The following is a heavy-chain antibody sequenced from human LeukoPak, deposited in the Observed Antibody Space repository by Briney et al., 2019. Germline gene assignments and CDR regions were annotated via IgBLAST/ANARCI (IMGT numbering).Heavy chain of an antibody. CDR2: IYYNGST. D-gene: IGHD2-15*01. CDR1: GGSPSRYY. Sequence: SETLSLTCTVSGGSPSRYYWSWIRQPPGKGLEWIGYIYYNGSTNYNPSLKSRVTISVDTSKNQFSLKLTSVTPADTAVYYCVREVMGYCSGGSCYGTFDPWGQGTLVTVSS. J-gene: IGHJ5*02. CDR3: VREVMGYCSGGSCYGTFDP. V-gene: IGHV4-59*01.